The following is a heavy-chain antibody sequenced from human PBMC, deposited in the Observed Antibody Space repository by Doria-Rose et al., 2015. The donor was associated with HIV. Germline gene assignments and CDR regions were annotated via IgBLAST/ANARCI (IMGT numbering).Heavy chain of an antibody. CDR1: GVSLSSPGMG. CDR2: IFSDDES. D-gene: IGHD6-13*01. CDR3: ARIKSSRWYHRYYFDF. V-gene: IGHV2-26*01. J-gene: IGHJ4*02. Sequence: QITLKESDPVLVKPTETLTLTCTVSGVSLSSPGMGVSWIRQPPGKALEWLANIFSDDESSYKTSLKSRLTIPRDTSKSQVVLTMTDMDPVDTATYYCARIKSSRWYHRYYFDFWGQGTLVIVSA.